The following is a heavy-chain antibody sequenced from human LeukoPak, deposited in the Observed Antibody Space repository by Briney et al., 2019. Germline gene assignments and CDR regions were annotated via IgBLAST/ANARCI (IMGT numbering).Heavy chain of an antibody. D-gene: IGHD4-17*01. CDR1: RYTFTSYA. V-gene: IGHV1-18*01. CDR2: ISAYNGNT. CDR3: ARRGGKNYGDYVLYYYYMDV. Sequence: ASVKVSCKASRYTFTSYAMNWVRQAPGQGLEWLGWISAYNGNTNYAQKFQGRVTMTTDTSTSTAYMELRSLRSDDTAVYYCARRGGKNYGDYVLYYYYMDVWGKGTTLTVSS. J-gene: IGHJ6*03.